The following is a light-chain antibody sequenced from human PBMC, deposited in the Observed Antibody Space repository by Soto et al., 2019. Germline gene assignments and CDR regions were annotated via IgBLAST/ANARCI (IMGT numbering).Light chain of an antibody. J-gene: IGKJ1*01. V-gene: IGKV3-20*01. CDR3: EQYGSSPRT. Sequence: EIVLTQSPGTLSLSPGERATLSCRASQSINNIYFAWYQQKPGQAPRLLIYGVSSRATGIPDRFSGNGSGTDFTLTISRLEPEDFAVYYCEQYGSSPRTFGQGTKVEIK. CDR2: GVS. CDR1: QSINNIY.